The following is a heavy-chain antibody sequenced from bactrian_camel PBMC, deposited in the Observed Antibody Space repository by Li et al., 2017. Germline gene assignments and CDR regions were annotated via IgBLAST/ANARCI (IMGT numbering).Heavy chain of an antibody. J-gene: IGHJ4*01. CDR3: AAGTVAGRVLDPREYNT. CDR1: GFPFEKYC. V-gene: IGHV3S53*01. Sequence: QVQLVESGGGSVQAGVSLRLSCATSGFPFEKYCMAWYRQGSGKQREGVAAISHDSPFYANSVNGRFTIVQDNAKNTVYLQMNRLKPEDTGMYYCAAGTVAGRVLDPREYNTWGQGTQVTVS. D-gene: IGHD6*01. CDR2: ISHDSP.